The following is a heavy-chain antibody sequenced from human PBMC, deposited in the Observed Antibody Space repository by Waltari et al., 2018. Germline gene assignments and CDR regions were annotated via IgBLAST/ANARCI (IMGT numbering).Heavy chain of an antibody. CDR1: GYSFTNYY. CDR2: INPNNGGT. J-gene: IGHJ5*02. CDR3: TRDAGGYRNGLDP. Sequence: QVQLVQSGAEVKKPGASVQVSCKASGYSFTNYYMHWVRQAPGQGLEWMGWINPNNGGTNYAQKFQGRVTMTRDTSISTAYMEVSRLRYDDTAVYYCTRDAGGYRNGLDPWGQGTLVTVSS. D-gene: IGHD3-22*01. V-gene: IGHV1-2*02.